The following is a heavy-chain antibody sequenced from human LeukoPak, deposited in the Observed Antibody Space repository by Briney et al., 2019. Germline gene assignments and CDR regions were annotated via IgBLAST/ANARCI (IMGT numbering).Heavy chain of an antibody. V-gene: IGHV3-48*03. CDR1: GFTFSSYE. CDR2: ISSSGSTI. CDR3: STDPRLLIY. Sequence: GSLRLSCAASGFTFSSYEMNWVRQAPGKGLEWVSYISSSGSTIYYADSVKGRFTISRDNAKNSLYLQMNSLRPDDTALYYCSTDPRLLIYWGHGTLVTVSS. D-gene: IGHD2-8*01. J-gene: IGHJ4*01.